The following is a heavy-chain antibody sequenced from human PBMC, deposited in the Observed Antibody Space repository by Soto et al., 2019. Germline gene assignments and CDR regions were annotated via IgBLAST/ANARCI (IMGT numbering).Heavy chain of an antibody. CDR3: ASPGVGYSSGWYSPYYFDY. Sequence: GGSLRLSCAASGFTVSSNYMSWVRQAPGKGLEWVSVIYSGGSTYYADSVKGRFTISRDNSKNTMYLQMNSLRAEDTAVYYCASPGVGYSSGWYSPYYFDYWGQGTLVTVSS. J-gene: IGHJ4*02. D-gene: IGHD6-19*01. CDR1: GFTVSSNY. V-gene: IGHV3-66*01. CDR2: IYSGGST.